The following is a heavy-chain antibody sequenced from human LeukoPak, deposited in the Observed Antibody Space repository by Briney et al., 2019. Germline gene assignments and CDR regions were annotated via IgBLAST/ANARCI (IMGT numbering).Heavy chain of an antibody. Sequence: GSLRLSCAASGFTFSRYAMSLVRQAPGKGLAWGSTISGGSGSTYCADSVKGRFTISRDNSKNTLYLQMNSLRDEDTAVYYCAKHRFESGGYHSTDWGQGTLVTVSS. CDR2: ISGGSGST. CDR1: GFTFSRYA. D-gene: IGHD3-22*01. V-gene: IGHV3-23*01. CDR3: AKHRFESGGYHSTD. J-gene: IGHJ4*02.